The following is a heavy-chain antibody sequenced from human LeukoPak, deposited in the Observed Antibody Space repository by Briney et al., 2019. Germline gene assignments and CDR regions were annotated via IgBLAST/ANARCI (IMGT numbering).Heavy chain of an antibody. CDR2: ISAYNGNT. V-gene: IGHV1-18*01. CDR1: GYTFTSYG. D-gene: IGHD2-2*01. CDR3: ARASIVVVPAASLNWFDP. Sequence: EASVKVSCKASGYTFTSYGISWVRQAPGQGLEWMGWISAYNGNTNYAQKLQGRVTMTTDTSTSTAYMELRSLRSDDTAVYYCARASIVVVPAASLNWFDPWGQGTLVTVSS. J-gene: IGHJ5*02.